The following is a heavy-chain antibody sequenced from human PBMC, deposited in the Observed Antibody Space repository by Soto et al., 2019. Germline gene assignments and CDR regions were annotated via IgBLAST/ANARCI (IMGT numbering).Heavy chain of an antibody. CDR1: GYTFTSYG. CDR2: ISAYNGNT. D-gene: IGHD5-12*01. CDR3: ARAGWLRLNTHTVGRLGY. J-gene: IGHJ4*02. Sequence: QVQLVQSGAEVKKPGASVKVSCKASGYTFTSYGISWVRQAPGQGLEWMGWISAYNGNTNYAQKLQCRVTMTTDTSTSTAYMELRSLRSDDTAVYYCARAGWLRLNTHTVGRLGYCGQGTLVTVSS. V-gene: IGHV1-18*04.